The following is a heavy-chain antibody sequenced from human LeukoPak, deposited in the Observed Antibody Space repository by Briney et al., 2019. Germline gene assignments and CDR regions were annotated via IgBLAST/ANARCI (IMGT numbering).Heavy chain of an antibody. D-gene: IGHD1-1*01. J-gene: IGHJ6*02. CDR1: GFTFSDYY. Sequence: PGGSLRLSCAASGFTFSDYYMSWIRQAPGKGLEWVSAISGSGGSTYYADSVKGRFTISRDNSKNTLYLQMNSLRAQDTAVYYCAKSDGTSYYYYGMDVWGQGTTVTVSS. CDR3: AKSDGTSYYYYGMDV. V-gene: IGHV3-23*01. CDR2: ISGSGGST.